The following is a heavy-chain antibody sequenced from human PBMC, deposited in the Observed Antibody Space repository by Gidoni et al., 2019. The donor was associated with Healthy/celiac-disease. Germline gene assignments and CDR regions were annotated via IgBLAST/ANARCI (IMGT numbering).Heavy chain of an antibody. J-gene: IGHJ4*02. Sequence: LVESGGVLVKPGSSLSPHCTPPGFTFSSYSMNWVRQAPGKGLEWVSSISSSRSYIYYADSVKGRFTIARDNAKNSLYLQRNSLRAEDTAVYYCARAPDYGSGSYYNYWGQGTLVTVSS. CDR2: ISSSRSYI. CDR1: GFTFSSYS. D-gene: IGHD3-10*01. CDR3: ARAPDYGSGSYYNY. V-gene: IGHV3-21*01.